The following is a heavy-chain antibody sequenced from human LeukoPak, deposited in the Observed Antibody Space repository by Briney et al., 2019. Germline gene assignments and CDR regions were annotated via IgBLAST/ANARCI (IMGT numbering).Heavy chain of an antibody. V-gene: IGHV1-3*01. Sequence: PGASVKVSCKASGYTLTSYAMHWVRQAPGQRLEWMGWINAGNGNTKYSQKFQGRVTITRDTSASTAYMELSSLRSEDTAVYYCARDLRYYYGSAYYGMDVWGKGTTVTVSS. CDR2: INAGNGNT. CDR1: GYTLTSYA. J-gene: IGHJ6*04. CDR3: ARDLRYYYGSAYYGMDV. D-gene: IGHD3-10*01.